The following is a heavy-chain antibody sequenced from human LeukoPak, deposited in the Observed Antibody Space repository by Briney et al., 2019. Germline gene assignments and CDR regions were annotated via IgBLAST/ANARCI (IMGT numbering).Heavy chain of an antibody. V-gene: IGHV3-53*01. CDR3: ARVYDYNGPSAFDI. CDR1: GFTVSSNY. D-gene: IGHD5-24*01. Sequence: GGSLRLSCAASGFTVSSNYMSWVRQAPGKGLEWVSVLYSGGSTYYADSVKGRFTISRDNSKNTLYLQMNSLRVEDTAVYYCARVYDYNGPSAFDIWGHGTMVTVSS. J-gene: IGHJ3*02. CDR2: LYSGGST.